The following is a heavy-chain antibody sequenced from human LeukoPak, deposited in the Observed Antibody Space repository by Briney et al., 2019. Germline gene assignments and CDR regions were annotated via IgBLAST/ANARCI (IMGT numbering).Heavy chain of an antibody. CDR1: GGSFSGYY. CDR2: INHSGST. V-gene: IGHV4-34*01. D-gene: IGHD1-26*01. CDR3: ARGEVRATTEYFQH. J-gene: IGHJ1*01. Sequence: SETLSLTCAVYGGSFSGYYWTWIRQPPGKGLEWIGEINHSGSTNYNPSLKSRVTISVDTSKNQFSLKLSSVTAADTAVYYCARGEVRATTEYFQHWGQGTLVTVSS.